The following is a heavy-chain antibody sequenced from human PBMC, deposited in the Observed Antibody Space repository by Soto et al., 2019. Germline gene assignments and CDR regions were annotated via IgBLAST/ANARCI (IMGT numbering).Heavy chain of an antibody. D-gene: IGHD3-3*01. J-gene: IGHJ4*02. CDR2: IYHSGST. Sequence: SETLSLTCAVSGSSISSGCYSWSWIRQPPGKGLEWIGYIYHSGSTYYNPSLKSRVTISVDRSKNQFSLNLSSVTAADTAVYYSDRGPPFGRWGQGTLVTVSS. CDR3: DRGPPFGR. CDR1: GSSISSGCYS. V-gene: IGHV4-30-2*01.